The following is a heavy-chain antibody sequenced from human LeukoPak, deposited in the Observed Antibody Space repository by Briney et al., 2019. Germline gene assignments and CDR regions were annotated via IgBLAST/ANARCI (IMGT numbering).Heavy chain of an antibody. CDR3: TRSPSLGGSYWGSNS. CDR1: GFTFSSYW. J-gene: IGHJ4*02. Sequence: GGSLRLSCAASGFTFSSYWMHWVRQAPGKGLVWVSRISPDGSSTIDADSVKGRFITSRDNAKNTLSLQMNSLRADDTAVYYCTRSPSLGGSYWGSNSWGQGTLVTVSS. D-gene: IGHD1-26*01. V-gene: IGHV3-74*01. CDR2: ISPDGSST.